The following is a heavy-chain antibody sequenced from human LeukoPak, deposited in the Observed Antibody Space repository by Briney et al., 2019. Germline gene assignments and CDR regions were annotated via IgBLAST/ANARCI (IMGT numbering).Heavy chain of an antibody. CDR1: GGSFSGYY. CDR3: ARRRSGTDY. CDR2: INHSGST. V-gene: IGHV4-34*01. Sequence: SETLSLTCAVYGGSFSGYYWSWIRQPPGKGLEWIGEINHSGSTNYNPSLTSRVTISVDTSKNQFSLKLSSVAAADTAVYYCARRRSGTDYWGQGTLVTVSS. D-gene: IGHD1-1*01. J-gene: IGHJ4*02.